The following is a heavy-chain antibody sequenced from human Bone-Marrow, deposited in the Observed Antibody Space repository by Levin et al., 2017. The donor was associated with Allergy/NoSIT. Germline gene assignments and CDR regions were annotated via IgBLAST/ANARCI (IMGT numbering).Heavy chain of an antibody. Sequence: GESLKISCTASGFTFSNSWMTWVRQAPGKGLEWVASTNQDGSEEYYVDSVKGRFTISRDNAKNTLYLQMNSLRAEDTALYYCAREGELVTSDPYYHYTGLDVWGQGTTVTVSS. CDR2: TNQDGSEE. CDR1: GFTFSNSW. V-gene: IGHV3-7*01. D-gene: IGHD3-16*02. CDR3: AREGELVTSDPYYHYTGLDV. J-gene: IGHJ6*02.